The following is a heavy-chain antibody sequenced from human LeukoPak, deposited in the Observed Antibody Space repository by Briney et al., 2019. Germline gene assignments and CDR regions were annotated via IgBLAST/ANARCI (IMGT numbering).Heavy chain of an antibody. D-gene: IGHD3-10*02. V-gene: IGHV3-48*03. J-gene: IGHJ6*04. Sequence: PGGSLRLSCAASGFTFSSYEMNWVRQAPGKGLEWVSYISSSGRTIYYADSVWGRFTISRDNAKNSLYLQMNSLRAEDTAVYYCAELGITMIGGVWGKGTTVTISS. CDR2: ISSSGRTI. CDR3: AELGITMIGGV. CDR1: GFTFSSYE.